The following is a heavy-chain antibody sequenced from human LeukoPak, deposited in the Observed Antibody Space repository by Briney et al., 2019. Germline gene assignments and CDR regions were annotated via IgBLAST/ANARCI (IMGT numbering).Heavy chain of an antibody. V-gene: IGHV4-34*01. CDR3: ARCYGTIDWFDP. CDR1: GGSISSYY. D-gene: IGHD1-7*01. J-gene: IGHJ5*02. CDR2: INHSGST. Sequence: SETLSLTCTVSGGSISSYYWSWIRQPPGKGLEWIGEINHSGSTNYNPSLKSRVTISVDTSKNQFSLKLSSVTAADTAVYYCARCYGTIDWFDPWGQGTLVTVSS.